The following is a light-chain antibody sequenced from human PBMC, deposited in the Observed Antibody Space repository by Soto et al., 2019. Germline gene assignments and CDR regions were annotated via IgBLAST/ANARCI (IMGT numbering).Light chain of an antibody. V-gene: IGLV1-40*01. CDR3: QSYDNSLSGPVV. J-gene: IGLJ2*01. CDR2: DNS. Sequence: QSVLTQPPSVSGAPGQTVTISCTGSSSNIGAGYDVHWYQQLPKTAPKLLMYDNSNRPSGVPDRFSGSKSGASASLAITGLQAEDEADYYCQSYDNSLSGPVVFGGGTKLTVL. CDR1: SSNIGAGYD.